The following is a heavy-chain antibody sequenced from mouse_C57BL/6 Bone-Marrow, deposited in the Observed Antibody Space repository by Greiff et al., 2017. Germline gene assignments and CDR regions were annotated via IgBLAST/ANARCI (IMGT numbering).Heavy chain of an antibody. CDR3: ARETAQAADYFDY. Sequence: DVMLVESGGGLVKPGGSLKLSCAASGFTFSSYAMSWVRQTPEKRLEWVATISDGGSYTYYPDNVKGRFTISRDNAKNNLYLQMSHLKSEDTAMYYCARETAQAADYFDYWGQGTTLTVSS. CDR2: ISDGGSYT. D-gene: IGHD3-2*02. CDR1: GFTFSSYA. V-gene: IGHV5-4*01. J-gene: IGHJ2*01.